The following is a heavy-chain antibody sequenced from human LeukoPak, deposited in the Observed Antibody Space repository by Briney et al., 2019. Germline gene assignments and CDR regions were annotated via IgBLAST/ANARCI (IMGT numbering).Heavy chain of an antibody. V-gene: IGHV3-21*01. J-gene: IGHJ4*02. Sequence: GGSLRLSCAASGFTFSSYAMNWVRQAPGKGLECVSSISRGSDHIFYADSMKGRFTISRDNAKNSLYLQMNSLGAEDTAVYYCARPYDTRGYFPDYWGQGTLVTVSS. CDR3: ARPYDTRGYFPDY. CDR2: ISRGSDHI. D-gene: IGHD3-22*01. CDR1: GFTFSSYA.